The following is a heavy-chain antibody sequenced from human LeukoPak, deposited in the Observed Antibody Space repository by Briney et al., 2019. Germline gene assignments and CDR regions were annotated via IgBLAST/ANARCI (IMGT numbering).Heavy chain of an antibody. J-gene: IGHJ5*02. CDR2: INPNSGGT. CDR1: GYTFTGDY. V-gene: IGHV1-2*06. CDR3: ARGGDIVVVPAAIVGP. D-gene: IGHD2-2*01. Sequence: ASVKVSCKASGYTFTGDYIHWVRQAPGQGLEWMGRINPNSGGTNYAQKFQGRVTMTRDTSTSTAYMELSRLRSDDTAVYYCARGGDIVVVPAAIVGPWGQGTLVTVSS.